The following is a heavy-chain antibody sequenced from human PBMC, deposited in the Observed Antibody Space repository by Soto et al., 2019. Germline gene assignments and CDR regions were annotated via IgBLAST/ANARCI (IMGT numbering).Heavy chain of an antibody. CDR1: GYTFTSYG. CDR3: ARDQVTIFVSGNYYGMDV. D-gene: IGHD3-3*01. Sequence: QVQLVQSGAELKKPGASVRVPCKAPGYTFTSYGISWVRQAPGQGLEGMGGISAYNGNTNYAQKLQGRVTMTTDTSTSTAYMELRSLRSDDTAVYYCARDQVTIFVSGNYYGMDVWGQGTTVTVSS. V-gene: IGHV1-18*01. J-gene: IGHJ6*02. CDR2: ISAYNGNT.